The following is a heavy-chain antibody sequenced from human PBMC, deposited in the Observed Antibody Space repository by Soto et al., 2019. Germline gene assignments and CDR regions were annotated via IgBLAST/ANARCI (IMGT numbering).Heavy chain of an antibody. CDR3: AKGRSYYYYYGVDV. J-gene: IGHJ6*02. CDR2: ISYDGTDE. CDR1: GFSFSSYG. Sequence: GGSLRLSCAASGFSFSSYGMHWVRQAPGKGLEWVAMISYDGTDEYYADSVKGRFTISRDNSKSTLYLQMNSLRAEDTALYYCAKGRSYYYYYGVDVWGQGTTVTVSS. V-gene: IGHV3-30*18.